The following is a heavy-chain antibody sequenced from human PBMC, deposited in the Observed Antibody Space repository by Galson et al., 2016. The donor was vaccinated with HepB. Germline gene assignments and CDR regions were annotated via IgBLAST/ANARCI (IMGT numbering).Heavy chain of an antibody. V-gene: IGHV4-39*01. J-gene: IGHJ4*02. CDR1: GRSVSSGTYF. D-gene: IGHD1-26*01. CDR2: IYYAGVT. Sequence: SETLSLTCTVSGRSVSSGTYFWGWIRQPPGKGLEWIGMIYYAGVTHYNPSLESRVTISVDTSKSQFSLRLSSLTAADTSVYYCARSSGSRNGYFDYWGQGALVTVSS. CDR3: ARSSGSRNGYFDY.